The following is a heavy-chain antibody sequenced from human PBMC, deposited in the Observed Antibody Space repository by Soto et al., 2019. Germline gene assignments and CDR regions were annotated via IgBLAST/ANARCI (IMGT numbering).Heavy chain of an antibody. CDR1: GFSLSTSGVG. Sequence: QITLKESGPPLVKPTQTLTLTCTFSGFSLSTSGVGVGWIRQPPGKALEWLALIYWDDDKSYSPSPKSRLTITKDTSKNQVVLTMTNMDPVDTATYYCAHTMAPRIIDYWGQGTLVTVSS. CDR3: AHTMAPRIIDY. V-gene: IGHV2-5*02. CDR2: IYWDDDK. J-gene: IGHJ4*02.